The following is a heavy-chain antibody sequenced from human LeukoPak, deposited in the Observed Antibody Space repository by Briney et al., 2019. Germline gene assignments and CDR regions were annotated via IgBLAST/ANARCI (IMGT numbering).Heavy chain of an antibody. CDR2: IIPTFGTA. CDR3: ARAIQLWLPLYYYYGMDV. CDR1: GGTFSSYA. D-gene: IGHD5-18*01. V-gene: IGHV1-69*13. Sequence: SVKVSCKASGGTFSSYAISWVRQAPGQGLEWMGGIIPTFGTANYAQKFQGGVTITADESTSTAYMELSSLRSEDTAVYYCARAIQLWLPLYYYYGMDVWGQGTTVTVSS. J-gene: IGHJ6*02.